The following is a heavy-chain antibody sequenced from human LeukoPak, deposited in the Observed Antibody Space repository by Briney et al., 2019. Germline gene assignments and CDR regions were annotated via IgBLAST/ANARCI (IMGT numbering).Heavy chain of an antibody. CDR1: GFPFSSYA. V-gene: IGHV3-23*01. J-gene: IGHJ5*02. CDR3: AKSTHCSSTSCYTNVVLPGWFDP. Sequence: GGSLRLSCAASGFPFSSYAMSWFRQPPGKGLEWVSAISGSGGSTYYAHSVKGRFTISRNNSKNTLYLQMNSLRAEDTAVYYCAKSTHCSSTSCYTNVVLPGWFDPWGQGTLVTVSS. CDR2: ISGSGGST. D-gene: IGHD2-2*02.